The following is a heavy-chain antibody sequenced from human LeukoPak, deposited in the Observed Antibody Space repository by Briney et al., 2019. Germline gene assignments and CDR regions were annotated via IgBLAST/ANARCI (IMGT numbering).Heavy chain of an antibody. V-gene: IGHV1-2*02. CDR2: INPNSGGT. Sequence: ASVKVSCKASGYTFTGYYMHWVRQAPGQGLERMGWINPNSGGTNYAQKFQGRVTMTRDTSISTAYMELSRLRSDDTAVYYCARDRAVFYSYGRTYYFDYWGQGILVTVSS. CDR3: ARDRAVFYSYGRTYYFDY. D-gene: IGHD5-18*01. J-gene: IGHJ4*02. CDR1: GYTFTGYY.